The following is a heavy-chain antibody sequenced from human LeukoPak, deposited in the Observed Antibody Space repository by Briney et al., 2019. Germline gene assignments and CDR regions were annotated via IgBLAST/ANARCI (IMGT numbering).Heavy chain of an antibody. J-gene: IGHJ4*02. CDR1: GGSISSSSYY. Sequence: PSETLSLTCTVSGGSISSSSYYRGWIRQPPGKGLEWIGSIYYSGSTYYNPSLKSRVTISVDTSKNQFSLKLSSVTAADTAVYYCATGLGYYSDYWGQGTLVTVSS. D-gene: IGHD3-16*01. V-gene: IGHV4-39*01. CDR3: ATGLGYYSDY. CDR2: IYYSGST.